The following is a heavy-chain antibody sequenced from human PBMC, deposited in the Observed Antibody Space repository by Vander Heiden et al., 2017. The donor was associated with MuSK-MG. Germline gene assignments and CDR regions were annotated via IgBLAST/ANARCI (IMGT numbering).Heavy chain of an antibody. CDR3: ASAVTSLYYYGMDV. CDR2: INHSRRT. CDR1: GGSFSGYY. Sequence: QVQLQQWGAGRLKPAETLSLTCAVYGGSFSGYYWISIRQLPGKGLEWIGEINHSRRTNYNPSLKSRVTISVDTSKNQFSLKLSSVTAADTAVYYCASAVTSLYYYGMDVWGQGTTVTVSS. V-gene: IGHV4-34*01. D-gene: IGHD4-17*01. J-gene: IGHJ6*02.